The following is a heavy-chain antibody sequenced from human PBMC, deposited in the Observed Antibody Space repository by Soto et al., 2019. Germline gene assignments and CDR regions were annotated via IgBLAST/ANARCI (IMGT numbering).Heavy chain of an antibody. J-gene: IGHJ4*02. D-gene: IGHD2-15*01. V-gene: IGHV4-30-4*01. Sequence: SEILSLTCTGSGGSISSGDYSWSWIRQPPGKGLEWIGYIYYSGSTYYNPSLKSRVTTSVDTSKNQFSLKLSSVTAADTAVYYCARVADCSGGRCYFSVDYWGQGTLVTVSS. CDR1: GGSISSGDYS. CDR2: IYYSGST. CDR3: ARVADCSGGRCYFSVDY.